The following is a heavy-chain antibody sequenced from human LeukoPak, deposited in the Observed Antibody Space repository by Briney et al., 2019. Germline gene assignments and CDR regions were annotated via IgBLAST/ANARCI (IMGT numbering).Heavy chain of an antibody. V-gene: IGHV4-34*01. CDR2: INHSGST. CDR3: ARIPLNYDFWSGHNRPGPKRWFDP. Sequence: SETLSLTCAVYGGSFSGYYWSWIRQPPGKGLEWIGEINHSGSTSYNPSLKSRVTISVDTSKNQFSLKLSSVTAADTAVYYCARIPLNYDFWSGHNRPGPKRWFDPWGQGTLVTVSS. CDR1: GGSFSGYY. D-gene: IGHD3-3*01. J-gene: IGHJ5*02.